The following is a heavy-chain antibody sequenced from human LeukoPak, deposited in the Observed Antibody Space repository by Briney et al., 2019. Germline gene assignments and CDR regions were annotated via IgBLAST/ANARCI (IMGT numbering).Heavy chain of an antibody. J-gene: IGHJ4*02. CDR2: IKHDGSED. Sequence: GGSLRLSCAASGFTFSNYWMTWVRQAPGKGLEWVANIKHDGSEDYYLDSVKGRFTISRDNSKNSLYLQMNSLRTEDTALYYCAKGDATIFGVVLWGQGTLVTVSS. CDR1: GFTFSNYW. CDR3: AKGDATIFGVVL. D-gene: IGHD3-3*01. V-gene: IGHV3-7*03.